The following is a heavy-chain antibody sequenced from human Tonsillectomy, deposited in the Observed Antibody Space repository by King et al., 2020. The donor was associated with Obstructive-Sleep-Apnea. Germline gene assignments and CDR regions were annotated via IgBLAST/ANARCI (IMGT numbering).Heavy chain of an antibody. J-gene: IGHJ4*02. D-gene: IGHD1-26*01. V-gene: IGHV3-11*06. CDR1: GFTFGDYY. CDR3: ARDRGVGASGYDY. CDR2: ISGSSNDR. Sequence: VQLVESGGGLVKPGGSLRLSCAASGFTFGDYYMGWIRQATGKGLEWVSSISGSSNDRDSADSVKARFTISSDNAKRSLYLQMNSLRVEDTATYYRARDRGVGASGYDYWGQGTLVTVSS.